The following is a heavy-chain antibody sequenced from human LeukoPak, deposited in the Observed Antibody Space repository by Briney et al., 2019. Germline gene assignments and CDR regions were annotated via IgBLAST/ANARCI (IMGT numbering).Heavy chain of an antibody. V-gene: IGHV4-31*01. D-gene: IGHD6-13*01. J-gene: IGHJ4*02. Sequence: PSETLSLTCTVSGGSIRSGDYYWNWIRQHPVKGLEWIGYIYYSGSTNCSPSLESQVTISVDTSKNQFSLKLTSVTAADTGMYYCASYGSSWEFDYWGQGTLVTVSS. CDR3: ASYGSSWEFDY. CDR1: GGSIRSGDYY. CDR2: IYYSGST.